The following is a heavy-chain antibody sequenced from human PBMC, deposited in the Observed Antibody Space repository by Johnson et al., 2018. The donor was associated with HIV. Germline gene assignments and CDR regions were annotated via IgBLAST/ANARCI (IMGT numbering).Heavy chain of an antibody. CDR2: ISSNGGST. CDR3: ARVRRRYSGSYYAFDI. Sequence: VQLVESGGGLVQPGGSLRLSCAGSGFTFDDYGMSWVRQAPGKGLEYVSTISSNGGSTYYANSVKGRFTISRDNSKNTLFLQMNSLRAEDTAFYYCARVRRRYSGSYYAFDIWGQGTMVTVSS. V-gene: IGHV3-20*04. J-gene: IGHJ3*02. D-gene: IGHD1-26*01. CDR1: GFTFDDYG.